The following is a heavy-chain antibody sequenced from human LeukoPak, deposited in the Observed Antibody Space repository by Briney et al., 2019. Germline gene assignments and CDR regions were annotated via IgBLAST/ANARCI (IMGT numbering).Heavy chain of an antibody. Sequence: AGGSLRLSCAASGFTVSSNYMSWVRQAPGKGLEWVSVIYSGGSTYYADSVKGRFTISRDNSKSTLYLQMNSLRTEDTAVYYCAKVRWDNSGWYYLDSWGQGTLVTVSS. D-gene: IGHD6-19*01. V-gene: IGHV3-66*01. CDR2: IYSGGST. J-gene: IGHJ4*02. CDR3: AKVRWDNSGWYYLDS. CDR1: GFTVSSNY.